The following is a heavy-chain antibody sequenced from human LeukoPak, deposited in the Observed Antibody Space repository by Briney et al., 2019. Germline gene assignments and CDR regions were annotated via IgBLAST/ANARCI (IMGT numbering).Heavy chain of an antibody. CDR3: ARDLGINTGWYGFDS. CDR1: GGSINVDYNTDY. CDR2: IHASEIT. D-gene: IGHD6-19*01. J-gene: IGHJ4*02. Sequence: PSETLSLTCNVSGGSINVDYNTDYWSWIRQPAGKGLEWIGRIHASEITSYNPSFRGRVTVSLDKSMNQVSLHLASVTAADTAVYCCARDLGINTGWYGFDSWGLGILVTVSS. V-gene: IGHV4-4*07.